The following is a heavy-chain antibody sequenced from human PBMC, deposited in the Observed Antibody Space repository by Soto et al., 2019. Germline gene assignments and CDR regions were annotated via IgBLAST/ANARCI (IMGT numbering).Heavy chain of an antibody. CDR3: ARQGIGSAADY. CDR1: GYSFSKYW. D-gene: IGHD6-13*01. V-gene: IGHV5-51*01. J-gene: IGHJ4*02. CDR2: IYPGDSDI. Sequence: EVQLVQSGAKLREPGESLKISCEGSGYSFSKYWIAWVRQMPGRGLEWMGIIYPGDSDIKYSPSFEGQVTISADKYINTTCLQWSSLKASDTAMYFCARQGIGSAADYWGQGTLVAVSS.